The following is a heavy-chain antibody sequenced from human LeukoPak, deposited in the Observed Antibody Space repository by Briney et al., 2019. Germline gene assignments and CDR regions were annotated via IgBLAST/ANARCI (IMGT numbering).Heavy chain of an antibody. CDR2: MNQDGAKK. CDR1: GFTFSRYW. CDR3: ARGTNNDY. J-gene: IGHJ4*02. Sequence: PGGSLRLSCAASGFTFSRYWMSWVRQAPGKGLEWVAYMNQDGAKKSYVDSVKGRFTISRDNAKSSLSLQMNSLRAEDTAVYYCARGTNNDYWGQGTLVTVSS. V-gene: IGHV3-7*01.